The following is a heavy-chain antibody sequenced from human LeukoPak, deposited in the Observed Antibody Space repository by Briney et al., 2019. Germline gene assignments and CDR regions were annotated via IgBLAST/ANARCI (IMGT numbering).Heavy chain of an antibody. J-gene: IGHJ4*02. CDR2: INTRSYI. CDR1: GFTFSSYS. D-gene: IGHD2-15*01. CDR3: AREGGYCYGASCRFFDS. V-gene: IGHV3-21*01. Sequence: KTGGSLRLSCAASGFTFSSYSMNWVRQAPGKGLEWVSSINTRSYIYSADSVKGRFTISRDNDKNSVYLQMNSLRAEDTAEYYCAREGGYCYGASCRFFDSWGQGTLLTVSS.